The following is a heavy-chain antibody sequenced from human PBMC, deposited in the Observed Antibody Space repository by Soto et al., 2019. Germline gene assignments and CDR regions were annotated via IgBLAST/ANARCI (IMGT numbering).Heavy chain of an antibody. J-gene: IGHJ1*01. CDR2: ISGSGDKT. D-gene: IGHD2-8*01. CDR3: ARESKWYGGQYFQD. Sequence: EVQLLQSGGGLAQPGTSPRLSCAASGFTFKYYAMTWVRQAPGKGLEWVSTISGSGDKTDYADSVKGRFRVSRDNSKDTPYLQMDSLRADDTALYYCARESKWYGGQYFQDWGQGTLVTVSS. V-gene: IGHV3-23*01. CDR1: GFTFKYYA.